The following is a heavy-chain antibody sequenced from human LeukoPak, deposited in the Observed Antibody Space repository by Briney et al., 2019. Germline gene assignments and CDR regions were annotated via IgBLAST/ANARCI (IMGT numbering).Heavy chain of an antibody. CDR1: GGTFSSYT. CDR3: ARGGRYPRRDFDY. J-gene: IGHJ4*02. D-gene: IGHD1-14*01. Sequence: SVKVSCKASGGTFSSYTISWVRQAPGQGLEWMGRIIPILGIANYAQKFQGRVTMTRNTSISTAYMELSSLRSEDTAVYYCARGGRYPRRDFDYWGQGTLVTVSS. V-gene: IGHV1-69*02. CDR2: IIPILGIA.